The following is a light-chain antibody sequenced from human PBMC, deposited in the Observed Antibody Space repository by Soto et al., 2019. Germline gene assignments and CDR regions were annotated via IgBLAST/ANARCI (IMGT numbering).Light chain of an antibody. CDR1: SSDVGGYNY. Sequence: QSVLTQPASVSGSPGQSITISCTRTSSDVGGYNYVSWYQQHPGKAPKLMIYDVSNRPSGVSNRFSGSKSGNTASLTISGLQAEDEADYYCSSYTSSSTLPYVFGTGTKSP. J-gene: IGLJ1*01. CDR2: DVS. CDR3: SSYTSSSTLPYV. V-gene: IGLV2-14*01.